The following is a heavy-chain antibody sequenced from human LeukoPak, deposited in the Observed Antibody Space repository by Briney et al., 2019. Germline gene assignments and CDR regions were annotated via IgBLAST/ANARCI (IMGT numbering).Heavy chain of an antibody. CDR1: GGSISSSSYY. V-gene: IGHV4-39*07. CDR2: IYYSEST. D-gene: IGHD4-17*01. CDR3: ARIPTVTFFDY. Sequence: SETLSLTCTVSGGSISSSSYYWGWIRQPPGKGLEWIGSIYYSESTYQNPSLKSRVTISVDTSKNQFSLKLSSVTAADTAVYYCARIPTVTFFDYWGQGTLVTVSS. J-gene: IGHJ4*02.